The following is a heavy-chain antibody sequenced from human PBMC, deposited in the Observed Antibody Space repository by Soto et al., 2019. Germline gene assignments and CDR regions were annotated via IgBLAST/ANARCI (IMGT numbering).Heavy chain of an antibody. CDR2: IYLTGAT. D-gene: IGHD2-21*02. Sequence: WTWIRQHPGEGLEWIGHIYLTGATYSNPSLRSRLTISVDTSKNQFSLKLTSVTAADTATYYCASIPRRGYSYGIDYWGQGTRVTVSS. V-gene: IGHV4-31*02. J-gene: IGHJ4*02. CDR3: ASIPRRGYSYGIDY.